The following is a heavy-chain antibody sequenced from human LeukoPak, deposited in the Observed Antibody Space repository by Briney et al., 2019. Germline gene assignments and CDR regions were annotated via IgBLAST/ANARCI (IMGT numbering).Heavy chain of an antibody. CDR1: GGSISSYY. CDR2: IYYSGST. J-gene: IGHJ3*02. V-gene: IGHV4-59*01. D-gene: IGHD3-3*01. Sequence: SETLSLTCTVSGGSISSYYWSWIRQPPGKGLEWIGYIYYSGSTNYNPSLKSRVTISVDTSKNQFSLKLSSVTAADTAVYYCARSYYDFWSAYDAFDIWGQGTMVIVSS. CDR3: ARSYYDFWSAYDAFDI.